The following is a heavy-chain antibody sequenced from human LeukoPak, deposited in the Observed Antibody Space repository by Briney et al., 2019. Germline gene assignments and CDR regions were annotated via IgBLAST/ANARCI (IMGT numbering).Heavy chain of an antibody. V-gene: IGHV4-30-4*01. CDR1: GGSMSSGDYY. D-gene: IGHD3-22*01. CDR3: ARPYYYDSRIDP. CDR2: MYYSGST. Sequence: SETLSLTCTVSGGSMSSGDYYWSWIRQPPGKGLEWIAYMYYSGSTYYNPSLKSRVAMSADTSKNQLSLKLSSVTAADTAVYYCARPYYYDSRIDPWGQGILVTVSS. J-gene: IGHJ5*02.